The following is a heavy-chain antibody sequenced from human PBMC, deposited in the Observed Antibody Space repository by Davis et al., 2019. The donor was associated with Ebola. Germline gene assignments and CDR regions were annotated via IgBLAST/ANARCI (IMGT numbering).Heavy chain of an antibody. J-gene: IGHJ5*01. D-gene: IGHD4-11*01. CDR3: ARGRPVTNNWFDS. Sequence: GESLKISCAASGFTFSDYYMSWIRQAPGKGLEWVSYISGGGRTIYYADSVKGRFTISRDNVNNILYLQMNGLRAEDTAMYYCARGRPVTNNWFDSWGQGTLVTVSS. V-gene: IGHV3-11*04. CDR1: GFTFSDYY. CDR2: ISGGGRTI.